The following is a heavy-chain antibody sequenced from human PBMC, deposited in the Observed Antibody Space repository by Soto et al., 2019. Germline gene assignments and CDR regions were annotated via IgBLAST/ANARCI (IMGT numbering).Heavy chain of an antibody. D-gene: IGHD3-10*01. CDR2: IYWNDDK. J-gene: IGHJ4*02. V-gene: IGHV2-5*01. CDR3: ARRQAGSYLDY. CDR1: GFSLSTSGVG. Sequence: SGPTLVKPTQTLTLTCSFSGFSLSTSGVGVVWIRQPPGKALEWLGIIYWNDDKRYSPSLKSRIILTKGTSKNQVVLTMTNMDPVDTATYYCARRQAGSYLDYWGLGTLVTVSS.